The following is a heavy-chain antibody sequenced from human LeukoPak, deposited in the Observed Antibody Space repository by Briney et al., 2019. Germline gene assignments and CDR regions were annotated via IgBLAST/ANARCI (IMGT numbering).Heavy chain of an antibody. V-gene: IGHV1-18*01. CDR1: GGTFSSYA. D-gene: IGHD2-2*02. J-gene: IGHJ5*02. Sequence: ASVKVSRKASGGTFSSYAISWVRQAPGQGLEWMGWISAYNGNTNYAQKLQGRVTMTTDTSTSTAYMELRSLRSDDTAVYYCARGGYCSSTSCYKGGINWFDPWGQGTLVTVSS. CDR3: ARGGYCSSTSCYKGGINWFDP. CDR2: ISAYNGNT.